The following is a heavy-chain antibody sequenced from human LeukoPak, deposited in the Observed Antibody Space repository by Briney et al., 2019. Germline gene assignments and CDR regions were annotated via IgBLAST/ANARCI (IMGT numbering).Heavy chain of an antibody. J-gene: IGHJ4*02. Sequence: GGSLRLSCAGYGFTFSNYGMNWVRQAAGKGLEWVSGISPSGDITYYVDSVKGRFTISRDNAKNSLYLQMNSLRAEDTAVYYCARDLTVTAPDYWGQGTLVTVSS. CDR3: ARDLTVTAPDY. CDR2: ISPSGDIT. CDR1: GFTFSNYG. D-gene: IGHD4-17*01. V-gene: IGHV3-23*01.